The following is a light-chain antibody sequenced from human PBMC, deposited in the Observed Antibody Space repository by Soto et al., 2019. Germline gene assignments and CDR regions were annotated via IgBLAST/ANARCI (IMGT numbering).Light chain of an antibody. Sequence: LTQPPSASSSLGASVTLTCTLSSGYSNYKVDWYQQRPGKGPRFVMRVGTGGIVGSKGDGIPDRFSVLGSGLNRYLTIKNIQEEDESDYHCGADNGSGSNFVYVFGTGTKVTVL. CDR1: SGYSNYK. CDR3: GADNGSGSNFVYV. CDR2: VGTGGIVG. J-gene: IGLJ1*01. V-gene: IGLV9-49*01.